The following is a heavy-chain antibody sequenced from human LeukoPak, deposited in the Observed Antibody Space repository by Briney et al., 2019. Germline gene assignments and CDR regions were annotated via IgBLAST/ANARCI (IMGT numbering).Heavy chain of an antibody. V-gene: IGHV4-39*01. J-gene: IGHJ4*02. Sequence: ASETLSLTCTVSGGSINSSSNQWGWIRQPPGKGLEWIGSIPYSGNTYYKPSLKSRVTVSVDTSKKQFSLKLSSVTAADTAVYFCARIPIVIVPAYFDSWGQGTLVTVSS. D-gene: IGHD2-2*01. CDR1: GGSINSSSNQ. CDR3: ARIPIVIVPAYFDS. CDR2: IPYSGNT.